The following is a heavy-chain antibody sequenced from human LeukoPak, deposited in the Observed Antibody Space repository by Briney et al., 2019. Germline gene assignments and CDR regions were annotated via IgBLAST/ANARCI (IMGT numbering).Heavy chain of an antibody. V-gene: IGHV3-43*02. CDR1: GFTFDDYA. J-gene: IGHJ4*02. CDR2: ISGDGGST. Sequence: GGSLRLSCAASGFTFDDYAMHWVRQAPGKGLEWVSLISGDGGSTYYADSAKGRFTISRDNSKNSLYLQMNSLRTEDTALYYCAKDKSPNIRIAALGYWGQGTLVTVSS. CDR3: AKDKSPNIRIAALGY. D-gene: IGHD6-13*01.